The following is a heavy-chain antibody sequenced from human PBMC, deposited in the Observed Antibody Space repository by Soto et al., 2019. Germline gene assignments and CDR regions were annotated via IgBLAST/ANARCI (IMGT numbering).Heavy chain of an antibody. V-gene: IGHV4-34*01. Sequence: PSETLSLTCAVYGGSFSGYYWSWIRQPPGKGLEWIGEINHSGSTNYNPSLKSRVTISVDTSKNQFSLKLSSVTAADTVFYFCARGRLAYYDSRGFYFDYWGQGTLVTVSS. CDR1: GGSFSGYY. CDR3: ARGRLAYYDSRGFYFDY. CDR2: INHSGST. J-gene: IGHJ4*02. D-gene: IGHD3-22*01.